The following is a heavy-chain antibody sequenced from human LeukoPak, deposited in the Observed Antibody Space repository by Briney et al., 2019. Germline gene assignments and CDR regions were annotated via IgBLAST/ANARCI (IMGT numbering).Heavy chain of an antibody. J-gene: IGHJ4*02. CDR2: IYYSGST. CDR3: ARISNSGYSYVHLIFDY. Sequence: PSETLSLTCTVSGGSISSYYWSWIRQPPGKGLEWIGYIYYSGSTNYNPSLKSRVTISVDTSKNQFSLKLSSVTAAGTAVYYCARISNSGYSYVHLIFDYWGQGTLVTVSS. CDR1: GGSISSYY. D-gene: IGHD5-18*01. V-gene: IGHV4-59*08.